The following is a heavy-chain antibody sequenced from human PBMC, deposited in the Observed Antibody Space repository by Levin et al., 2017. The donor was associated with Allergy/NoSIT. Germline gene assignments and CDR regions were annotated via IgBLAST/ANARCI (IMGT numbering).Heavy chain of an antibody. CDR1: GFTFSSYG. Sequence: GESLKISCAASGFTFSSYGMHWVRQAPGKGLEWVAVISYDGSNKYYADSVKGRFTISRDNSKNTLYLQMNSLRAEDTAVYRTSCSHYYYMDVWGKGTTVTVSS. J-gene: IGHJ6*03. D-gene: IGHD2-2*01. CDR2: ISYDGSNK. V-gene: IGHV3-30*03. CDR3: SCSHYYYMDV.